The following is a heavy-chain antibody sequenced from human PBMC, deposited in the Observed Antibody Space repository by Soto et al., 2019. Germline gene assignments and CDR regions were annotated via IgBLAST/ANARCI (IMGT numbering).Heavy chain of an antibody. CDR1: GYTFSNFW. Sequence: PGESLKISCQCSGYTFSNFWIAWVRQLPGKGLEWMGIIYPGDYETRYSPSFHGKVTVSADRPIGTAYLQWSSLEASDSAFYFCARSTRSSPYFDYWGQGALVTVSS. CDR3: ARSTRSSPYFDY. CDR2: IYPGDYET. D-gene: IGHD6-13*01. J-gene: IGHJ4*02. V-gene: IGHV5-51*01.